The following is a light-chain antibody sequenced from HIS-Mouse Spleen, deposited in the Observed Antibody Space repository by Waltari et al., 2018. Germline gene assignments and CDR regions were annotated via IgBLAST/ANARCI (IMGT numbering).Light chain of an antibody. CDR3: QQYYSYRFP. Sequence: AIRMTQSPSSFSASTGDRVTITCRASQGISSYVAWYQQKPGKAPKLLIYAASTLQSGVPSRFSGSGSGTDFTLTISCLQSEDVATYYCQQYYSYRFPLGPGTKVDIK. V-gene: IGKV1-8*01. CDR1: QGISSY. J-gene: IGKJ3*01. CDR2: AAS.